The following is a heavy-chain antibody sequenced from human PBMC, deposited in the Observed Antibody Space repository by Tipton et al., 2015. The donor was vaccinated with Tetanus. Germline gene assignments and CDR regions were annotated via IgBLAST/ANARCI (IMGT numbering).Heavy chain of an antibody. CDR3: ASSTVTR. CDR2: ISSSSNYI. Sequence: SLRLSCAASGFTFDTYTLSWVRQTPGKGLEWVSSISSSSNYIYYTDSVKGRFTVSRDNAENSVYLQMNSLRAEDTAVYYCASSTVTRWGPGAPVTVSS. V-gene: IGHV3-21*01. CDR1: GFTFDTYT. J-gene: IGHJ4*02. D-gene: IGHD4-17*01.